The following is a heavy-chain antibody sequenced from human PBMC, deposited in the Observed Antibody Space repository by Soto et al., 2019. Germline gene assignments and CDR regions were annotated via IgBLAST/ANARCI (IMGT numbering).Heavy chain of an antibody. J-gene: IGHJ6*02. D-gene: IGHD2-21*02. CDR2: IYYTGST. CDR3: ARYLWGYCDTDFYPLDV. Sequence: HPGNRLKWIGYIYYTGSTHYNPSLQSRVTISVDTSKNQFSLKLSSVTAADTAVYYCARYLWGYCDTDFYPLDVWGQGTTVT. V-gene: IGHV4-31*02.